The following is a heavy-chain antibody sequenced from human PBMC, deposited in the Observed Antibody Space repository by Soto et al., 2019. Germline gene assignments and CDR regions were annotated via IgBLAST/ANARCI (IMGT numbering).Heavy chain of an antibody. V-gene: IGHV1-69*13. J-gene: IGHJ6*02. Sequence: GASVKVSCKASGGTFSSYAISWLRQAPGQGLEWMGGIIPIFGTANYAQKFQGRVTITADESTSTAYMELSSLRSEDTAVYYCASRYSSSSGYYYGMDVWGQGTTVTVSS. CDR2: IIPIFGTA. CDR3: ASRYSSSSGYYYGMDV. CDR1: GGTFSSYA. D-gene: IGHD6-6*01.